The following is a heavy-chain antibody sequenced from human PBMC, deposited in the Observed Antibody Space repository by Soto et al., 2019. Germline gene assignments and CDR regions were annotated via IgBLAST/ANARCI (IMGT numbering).Heavy chain of an antibody. Sequence: PGGSLRLSCAASGFPFSSYSMNWVRQAPGKGLEWVSSISSSSSYIYYADSVKGRFTISRDNAKNSLYLQMNSLRAADTAVYYCARSHYYGSRNFDYWGQGTLVTVSS. CDR3: ARSHYYGSRNFDY. V-gene: IGHV3-21*01. J-gene: IGHJ4*02. CDR2: ISSSSSYI. D-gene: IGHD3-10*01. CDR1: GFPFSSYS.